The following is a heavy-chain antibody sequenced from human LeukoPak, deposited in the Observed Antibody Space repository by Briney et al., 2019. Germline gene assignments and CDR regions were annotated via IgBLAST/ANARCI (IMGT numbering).Heavy chain of an antibody. Sequence: GASVKVSCKASGYTFTSYYMHWVRQGPGQGLEWMGIINPSGGSTSYAQKFQGRVTMTRDTSTNTVYMELSSLRSEDTAVFYCARESRGYRYGYFYYYDMDVWGQGTTVTVSS. CDR2: INPSGGST. V-gene: IGHV1-46*01. CDR3: ARESRGYRYGYFYYYDMDV. D-gene: IGHD5-18*01. CDR1: GYTFTSYY. J-gene: IGHJ6*02.